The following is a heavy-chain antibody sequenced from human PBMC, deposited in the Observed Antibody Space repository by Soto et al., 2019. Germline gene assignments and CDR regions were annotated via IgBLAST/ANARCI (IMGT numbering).Heavy chain of an antibody. Sequence: QGQLVESGGGVVQPGRSLRLSCAASGFAFSNHGMHWVRQAPGKGLEWLAVIVREGSEKFYADSVKGRFTISRDNSKNTLYLEMSSLRAEDTAVYYCARGDDYDDNGLDLWGQGTMVTVSS. CDR2: IVREGSEK. J-gene: IGHJ4*02. V-gene: IGHV3-33*01. D-gene: IGHD4-17*01. CDR1: GFAFSNHG. CDR3: ARGDDYDDNGLDL.